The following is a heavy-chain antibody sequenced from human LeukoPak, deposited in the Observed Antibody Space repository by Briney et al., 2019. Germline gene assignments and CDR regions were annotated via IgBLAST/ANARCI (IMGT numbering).Heavy chain of an antibody. CDR1: GGTFISYA. D-gene: IGHD5-12*01. CDR3: ARGKRESGCDIYHLDY. Sequence: VASVKVSCXASGGTFISYAISWVRQAPRQGLEWMGRIIPIFGSASYARKFQDRVTIITDESTSTVHMELSSLRSEDTAVYYCARGKRESGCDIYHLDYWGQGTLVTVSS. CDR2: IIPIFGSA. V-gene: IGHV1-69*05. J-gene: IGHJ4*02.